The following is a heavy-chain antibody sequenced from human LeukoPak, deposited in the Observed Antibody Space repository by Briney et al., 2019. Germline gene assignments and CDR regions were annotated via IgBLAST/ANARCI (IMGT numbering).Heavy chain of an antibody. CDR3: ARSIGLTGGGVDV. D-gene: IGHD3-9*01. Sequence: GGSLRLSCAASGFTFRDYNMNCVRQAPGKGLEGVSYITNGGSTIHHADSVKGRFTISRDNAKKTLYLQMNSLRAEDAAVYYCARSIGLTGGGVDVWGQGTTVTVSS. V-gene: IGHV3-11*01. CDR2: ITNGGSTI. J-gene: IGHJ6*02. CDR1: GFTFRDYN.